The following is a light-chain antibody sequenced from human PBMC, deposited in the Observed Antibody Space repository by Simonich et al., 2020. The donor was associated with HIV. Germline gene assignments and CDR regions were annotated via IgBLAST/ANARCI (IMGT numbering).Light chain of an antibody. CDR3: CSYAGSYTFYV. CDR1: RNDVGGYNH. Sequence: QSALTQPRSVSGSPGQSVTISCTGTRNDVGGYNHVSWYQQHPGKAPKLMLYSVGKRPSGVPDRFARSKSGNTASLTISGLQAEDEADYYCCSYAGSYTFYVFGTGTKVTVL. CDR2: SVG. V-gene: IGLV2-11*01. J-gene: IGLJ1*01.